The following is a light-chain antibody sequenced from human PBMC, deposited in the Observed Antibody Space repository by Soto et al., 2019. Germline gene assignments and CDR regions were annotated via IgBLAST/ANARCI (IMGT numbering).Light chain of an antibody. Sequence: QSVLTQPPSASGTPGQRVTISCSGSSSNIGSNPVSWYQQHPGKAPKLMIYDVSNRPSGVSNRFSGSKSGNTASLTIFGLQAEDEADYYCSSYTSSSTLEVVFGGGTKLTVL. CDR1: SSNIGSNP. CDR3: SSYTSSSTLEVV. J-gene: IGLJ2*01. V-gene: IGLV2-14*01. CDR2: DVS.